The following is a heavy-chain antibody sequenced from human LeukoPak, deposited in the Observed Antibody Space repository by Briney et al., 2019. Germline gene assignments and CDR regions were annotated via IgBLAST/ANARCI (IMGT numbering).Heavy chain of an antibody. CDR2: IWYGGSNK. Sequence: SGGSLRLSCAASGFTFSSYGMHWVRQAPGKGLEWVAVIWYGGSNKYYADSVKGRFTISRDNSKNTLYLQMNSLRAEDTAVYYCAKGRNSGSYYVSSDAFDIWGQGTMVTVSS. V-gene: IGHV3-30*02. CDR3: AKGRNSGSYYVSSDAFDI. D-gene: IGHD1-26*01. J-gene: IGHJ3*02. CDR1: GFTFSSYG.